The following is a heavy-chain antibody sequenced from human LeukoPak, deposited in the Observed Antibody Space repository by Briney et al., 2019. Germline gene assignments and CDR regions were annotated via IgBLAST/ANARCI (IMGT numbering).Heavy chain of an antibody. D-gene: IGHD1-26*01. CDR3: ARQAEGGWFDP. CDR2: INHSGST. V-gene: IGHV4-34*01. J-gene: IGHJ5*02. CDR1: GGSFSGYY. Sequence: KPSETLSLTCAVYGGSFSGYYWSWIRQPPGKGLEWIGEINHSGSTNYNPSLKSRVTISVDTSKNQFSLKLSSVTAADTAVYYCARQAEGGWFDPWGQGTLVTVSS.